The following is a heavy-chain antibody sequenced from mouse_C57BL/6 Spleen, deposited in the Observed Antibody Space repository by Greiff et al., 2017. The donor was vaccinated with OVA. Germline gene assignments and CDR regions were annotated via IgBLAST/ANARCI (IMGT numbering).Heavy chain of an antibody. V-gene: IGHV1-53*01. CDR2: INPSNGGT. Sequence: QVQLQQPGTELVKPGASVKLSCKASGYTFTSYWMHWVKQRPGQGLEWIGNINPSNGGTNYNEKFKSKATLTVDKSSSTAYMQLSSLTSEVSAVYCCARRCGYVGGFAYWGQGTLVTVSA. CDR1: GYTFTSYW. J-gene: IGHJ3*01. CDR3: ARRCGYVGGFAY. D-gene: IGHD2-2*01.